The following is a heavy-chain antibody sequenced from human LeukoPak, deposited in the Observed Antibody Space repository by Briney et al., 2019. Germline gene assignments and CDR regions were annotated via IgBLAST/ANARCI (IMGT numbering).Heavy chain of an antibody. J-gene: IGHJ4*02. CDR3: ARDQGDSSGYYYSPLDY. Sequence: PGGSLRLSCAASGFTFNNYVMSWVRQAPGKGLEWVSGISGSGGSIYYADSVKGRFTISRDNSKNTLYLQMNSLRAEDTAVYYCARDQGDSSGYYYSPLDYWGQGTLVTVSS. D-gene: IGHD3-22*01. V-gene: IGHV3-23*01. CDR2: ISGSGGSI. CDR1: GFTFNNYV.